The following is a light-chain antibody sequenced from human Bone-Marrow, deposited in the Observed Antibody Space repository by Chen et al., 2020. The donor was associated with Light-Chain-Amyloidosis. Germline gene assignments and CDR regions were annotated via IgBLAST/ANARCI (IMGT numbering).Light chain of an antibody. CDR1: DLPTKY. J-gene: IGLJ2*01. CDR2: RDT. CDR3: QSADSSGTYEVI. V-gene: IGLV3-25*03. Sequence: SYYLTQPPSVSVSPGQTARITCSGDDLPTKYPYWYYQKPGQAPVLVIHRDTERPAGISERFSGSSSGTTATLTIRGVQAEDEADYHCQSADSSGTYEVIIGGGTKLTVL.